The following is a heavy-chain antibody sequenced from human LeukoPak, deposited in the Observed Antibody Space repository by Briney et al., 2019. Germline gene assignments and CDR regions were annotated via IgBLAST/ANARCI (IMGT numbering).Heavy chain of an antibody. D-gene: IGHD5-18*01. Sequence: GGSLRLSCAASGFTFSSYGMHWVRQAPGKGPVWVSRINNDGSGTTYADSVKGRFTISRDDAKNTLYLQMNSLRAEDTAVYYCATMMVETGYSYDPAFDYWGQGTLVTVSS. J-gene: IGHJ4*02. V-gene: IGHV3-74*01. CDR1: GFTFSSYG. CDR3: ATMMVETGYSYDPAFDY. CDR2: INNDGSGT.